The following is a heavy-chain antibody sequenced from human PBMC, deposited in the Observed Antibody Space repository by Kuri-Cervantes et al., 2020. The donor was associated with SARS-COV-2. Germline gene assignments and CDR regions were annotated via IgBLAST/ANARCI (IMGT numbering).Heavy chain of an antibody. Sequence: LSCTVSGGSISSSSYYWGWIRQPPGKGLEWIGSIYYSGSTYYNPSLKSRVTISVDTSKNQFSLKLSSVTAADTAVYYCARVSRPYYFDYWGQGTLVTVSS. CDR1: GGSISSSSYY. CDR3: ARVSRPYYFDY. J-gene: IGHJ4*02. V-gene: IGHV4-39*07. CDR2: IYYSGST.